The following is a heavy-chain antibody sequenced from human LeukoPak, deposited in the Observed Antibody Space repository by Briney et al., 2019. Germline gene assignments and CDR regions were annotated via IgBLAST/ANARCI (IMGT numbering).Heavy chain of an antibody. D-gene: IGHD5-12*01. V-gene: IGHV4-59*08. CDR2: IYYSGST. Sequence: PSETLSLTCTVSGGSISSYYWSWIRQLPGKGLEWIGYIYYSGSTNYNPSLKSRVTISVDTSKNQFSLKLSSVTAADTAVYYCARIARMATIYSFYFDYWGQGTLVTVSS. CDR3: ARIARMATIYSFYFDY. CDR1: GGSISSYY. J-gene: IGHJ4*02.